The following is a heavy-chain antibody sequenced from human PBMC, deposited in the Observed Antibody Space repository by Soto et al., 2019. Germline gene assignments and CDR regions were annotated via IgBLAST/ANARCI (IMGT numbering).Heavy chain of an antibody. D-gene: IGHD1-20*01. CDR1: GYTFSGYG. J-gene: IGHJ4*02. V-gene: IGHV1-3*01. Sequence: SVKVSCKASGYTFSGYGIGWVRQAPGQRLEWMGWINAYNGNTNYSQNLQGRVTITRDTSASTAYMELSSLRSEDTAAYYCASGLAGNWNDGFLDYWGQGTLVTVSS. CDR3: ASGLAGNWNDGFLDY. CDR2: INAYNGNT.